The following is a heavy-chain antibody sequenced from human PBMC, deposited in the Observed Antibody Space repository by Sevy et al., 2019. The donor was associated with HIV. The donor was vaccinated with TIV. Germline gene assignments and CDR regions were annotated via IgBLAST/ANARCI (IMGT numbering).Heavy chain of an antibody. CDR3: ARGTHTYYDFWSGYLDPFDY. D-gene: IGHD3-3*01. CDR1: GYTFTSYG. CDR2: ISAYNGNT. J-gene: IGHJ4*02. V-gene: IGHV1-18*04. Sequence: ASVKVSCKASGYTFTSYGISWVRQAPGQGLEWMGWISAYNGNTNYAQKLQGRVTMTTDTSTSTAYMELRSLRSDDTDVYYCARGTHTYYDFWSGYLDPFDYWGQGTLVTVSS.